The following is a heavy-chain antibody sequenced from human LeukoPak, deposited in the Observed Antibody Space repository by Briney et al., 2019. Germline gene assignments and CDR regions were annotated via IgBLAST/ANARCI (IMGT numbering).Heavy chain of an antibody. CDR2: IGSSGTTV. J-gene: IGHJ4*02. CDR1: GFTFSSYE. CDR3: ARLWTGFDY. Sequence: GGSLRLSCAASGFTFSSYEMNWVRQAPGKGLEWVSYIGSSGTTVYYADSVKGRFTISRDNAKNSLYLQMNSLRVEDTAIYYCARLWTGFDYWGQGALVTVSS. D-gene: IGHD1-1*01. V-gene: IGHV3-48*03.